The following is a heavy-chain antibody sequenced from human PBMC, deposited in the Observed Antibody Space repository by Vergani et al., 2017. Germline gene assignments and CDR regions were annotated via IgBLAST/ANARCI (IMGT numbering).Heavy chain of an antibody. CDR2: INPSGGST. CDR3: AIDHIVTGTRGGRGHYFDY. D-gene: IGHD1/OR15-1a*01. CDR1: GYTFTSYY. V-gene: IGHV1-46*01. J-gene: IGHJ4*02. Sequence: QVQLVQSGAEVKKPGASVKVSCKASGYTFTSYYMHWVRQAPGQGLEWMGIINPSGGSTSYAQKFQGRVTMTRDTSTSTVYMELSSLRSEDTAVYYCAIDHIVTGTRGGRGHYFDYWGQGTLVTVSS.